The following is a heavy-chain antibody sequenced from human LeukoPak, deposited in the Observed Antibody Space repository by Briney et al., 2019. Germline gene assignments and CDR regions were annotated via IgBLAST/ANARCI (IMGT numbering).Heavy chain of an antibody. Sequence: PGWSLRLYGASSGFTFISYWMSWVRQAPGKGLEWVANIKQVGSDKYYVVSVKGRLTISRENAKNSRYLQMNSLRAEDTAVYYCARDDTHYGSSGSFYDALDIWGQGAKVTVSS. V-gene: IGHV3-7*01. J-gene: IGHJ3*02. CDR3: ARDDTHYGSSGSFYDALDI. CDR2: IKQVGSDK. CDR1: GFTFISYW. D-gene: IGHD3-22*01.